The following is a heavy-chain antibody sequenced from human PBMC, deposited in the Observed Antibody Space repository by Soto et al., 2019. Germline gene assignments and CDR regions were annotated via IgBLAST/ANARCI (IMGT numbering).Heavy chain of an antibody. D-gene: IGHD3-9*01. V-gene: IGHV6-1*01. J-gene: IGHJ5*02. CDR1: GDSVSSKTAA. CDR3: ARVSFDHFVHWFDP. CDR2: TYFRSKWYN. Sequence: PSQTLSITCGISGDSVSSKTAAWNWIRQSPSRGLEWLGRTYFRSKWYNDYAISVKSRITINPDTSKNQFSLLLNSVTPEDTAVYYCARVSFDHFVHWFDPWGQGTLVTVSS.